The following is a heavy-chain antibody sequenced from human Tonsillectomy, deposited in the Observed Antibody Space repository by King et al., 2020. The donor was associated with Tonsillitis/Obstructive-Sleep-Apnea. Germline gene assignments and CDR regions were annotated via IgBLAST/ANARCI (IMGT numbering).Heavy chain of an antibody. Sequence: QLVQSGGGLVQPGRSLRLSCAASGFTFDDYAMQWVRQAPGKGLEWVSGISWNSGSIGYADSVKGRFTISRDNAKNSLYLQMNSLRAEDTALYYCAKAYSSGYAFDIWGQGTMVTVSS. CDR2: ISWNSGSI. CDR1: GFTFDDYA. J-gene: IGHJ3*02. V-gene: IGHV3-9*01. D-gene: IGHD6-19*01. CDR3: AKAYSSGYAFDI.